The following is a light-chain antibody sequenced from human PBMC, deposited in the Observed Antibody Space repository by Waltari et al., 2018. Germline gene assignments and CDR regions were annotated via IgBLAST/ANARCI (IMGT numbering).Light chain of an antibody. CDR2: WAS. Sequence: DIVMTQSPDSLAVSLGERATINCKSSQSVLYSSNNKNYLAWYQQRPGQPPKLLIYWASTRESGVPDRFSGSGSGTDFTLIISSLQPEDFATYYCQQSYSFTRTFGQGTKVEIK. CDR1: QSVLYSSNNKNY. J-gene: IGKJ1*01. CDR3: QQSYSFTRT. V-gene: IGKV4-1*01.